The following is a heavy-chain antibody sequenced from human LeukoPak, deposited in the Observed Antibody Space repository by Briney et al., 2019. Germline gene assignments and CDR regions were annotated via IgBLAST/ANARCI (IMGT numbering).Heavy chain of an antibody. J-gene: IGHJ5*02. CDR3: ARHHRRDSSGWGARWFDP. D-gene: IGHD6-19*01. Sequence: SETLSLTCTVSGGSISSSSYCWGWIRQPPGKGLEWIGSIYYSGSTYYNPSLKSRVTISVDTSKNQFSLKLTSMTAADTAVYYCARHHRRDSSGWGARWFDPWGQGTLVTVSS. CDR2: IYYSGST. CDR1: GGSISSSSYC. V-gene: IGHV4-39*01.